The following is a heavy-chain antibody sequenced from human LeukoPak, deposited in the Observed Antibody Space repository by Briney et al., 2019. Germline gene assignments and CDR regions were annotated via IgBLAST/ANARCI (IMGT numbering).Heavy chain of an antibody. J-gene: IGHJ6*02. D-gene: IGHD3-22*01. CDR3: ARDRGDYYDSSGYYFYYYYGMDV. CDR1: GYTFTSYY. V-gene: IGHV1-46*01. CDR2: INPSGGST. Sequence: ASVKVSCKASGYTFTSYYMHWVRQAPGQGLEWMGIINPSGGSTSYAQKFQGRVTMTRDTSTSTVYMELSSLRSEDTAVYYCARDRGDYYDSSGYYFYYYYGMDVWGQGTRSPSP.